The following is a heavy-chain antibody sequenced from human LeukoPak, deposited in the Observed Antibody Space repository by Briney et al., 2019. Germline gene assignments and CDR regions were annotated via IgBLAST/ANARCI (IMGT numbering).Heavy chain of an antibody. Sequence: ASETLSLTCSVSGGSISSSSYYWGWMRQPPGKGLEWIGYIYYSRSTNDNPSLKSRVTISVDTSKNQFSLKLSSVTAADTAVYYCAGAVAYCGGGCYYSAFDIWGEGTMVTGSS. CDR3: AGAVAYCGGGCYYSAFDI. J-gene: IGHJ3*02. V-gene: IGHV4-61*05. CDR2: IYYSRST. D-gene: IGHD2-21*02. CDR1: GGSISSSSYY.